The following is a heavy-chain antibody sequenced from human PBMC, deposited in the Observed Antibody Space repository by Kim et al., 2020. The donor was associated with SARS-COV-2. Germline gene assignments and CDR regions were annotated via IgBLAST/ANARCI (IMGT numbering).Heavy chain of an antibody. CDR1: GGSISSGGYY. CDR3: ARVPSPYYYDSSGYYNADY. D-gene: IGHD3-22*01. V-gene: IGHV4-31*03. CDR2: IYYSGST. J-gene: IGHJ4*02. Sequence: SETLSLTCTVSGGSISSGGYYWSWIRQHPGKGLEWIGYIYYSGSTYYNPSLKSRVTISVDTSKNQFSLKLSSVTAADTAVYYCARVPSPYYYDSSGYYNADYWGQGTLVTVSS.